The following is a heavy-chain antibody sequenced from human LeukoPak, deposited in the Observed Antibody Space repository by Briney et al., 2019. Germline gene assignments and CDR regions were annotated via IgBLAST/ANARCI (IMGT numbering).Heavy chain of an antibody. CDR3: AKVLGYD. J-gene: IGHJ4*02. Sequence: GGSLRLSCAASGFTFSSYAMSWARQAPGKGLEWVSVISGSGGSTYYADSVKGRFTISRDNPKHTLYLQMNNLRAEETAGYYCAKVLGYDWGQGTLVTVSS. V-gene: IGHV3-23*01. D-gene: IGHD6-13*01. CDR2: ISGSGGST. CDR1: GFTFSSYA.